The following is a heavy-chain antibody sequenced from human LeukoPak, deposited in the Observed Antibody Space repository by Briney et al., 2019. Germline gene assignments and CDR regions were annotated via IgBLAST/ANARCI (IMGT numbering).Heavy chain of an antibody. Sequence: GGSLRLSCAASGFTFSSYGIHWVRQAPGKGLEWVAAIAYDGSNKYYADSVKGRFTISRDNSKKTLYLQMNSLRAEDTAVYYCARDQGVVVHGKYHYYGLDVWGQGTTVTVSS. CDR2: IAYDGSNK. CDR3: ARDQGVVVHGKYHYYGLDV. D-gene: IGHD3-22*01. V-gene: IGHV3-30*03. CDR1: GFTFSSYG. J-gene: IGHJ6*02.